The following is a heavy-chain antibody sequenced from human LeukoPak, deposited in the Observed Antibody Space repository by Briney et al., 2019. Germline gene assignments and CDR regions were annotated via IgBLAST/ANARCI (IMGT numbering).Heavy chain of an antibody. J-gene: IGHJ6*03. CDR3: ARAQRGGTTPWGYYYYYMDV. CDR2: IIPIFGTA. CDR1: GGTFSSYA. D-gene: IGHD1-7*01. Sequence: GSSVKVSCKASGGTFSSYAISWVRQAPGQGLEWMGGIIPIFGTANYAQKFQGRVTITTDESTSTAYMELSSLRSEDTAVYYCARAQRGGTTPWGYYYYYMDVWGKGTTVTVSS. V-gene: IGHV1-69*05.